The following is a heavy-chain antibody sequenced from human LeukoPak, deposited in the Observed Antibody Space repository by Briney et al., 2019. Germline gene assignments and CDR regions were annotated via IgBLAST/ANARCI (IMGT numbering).Heavy chain of an antibody. CDR2: IYYSGST. V-gene: IGHV4-59*01. D-gene: IGHD5-24*01. J-gene: IGHJ4*02. CDR1: GGSISSYY. CDR3: ARVSKMATITPLFDY. Sequence: SETLSLTCTVSGGSISSYYWSWIRQPPGKGLEWIGYIYYSGSTNYNPSLKSRVTISVDTSKNQFSLKLSSVTAADTAVYHCARVSKMATITPLFDYWGQGTLVTVSS.